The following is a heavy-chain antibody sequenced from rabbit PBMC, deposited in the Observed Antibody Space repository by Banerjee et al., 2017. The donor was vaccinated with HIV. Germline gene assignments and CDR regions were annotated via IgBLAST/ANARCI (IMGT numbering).Heavy chain of an antibody. CDR3: ARDAGYAGSNL. D-gene: IGHD4-2*01. Sequence: QEQLEESGGDLVTPEGSLTLTCTASGFSFSSNYWLCWVRQAPGKGLEWIACIGAGSTYYATWAKGRFSISKTSSTTVTLQMTSLTAADTATYFCARDAGYAGSNLWGQGTLVTVS. V-gene: IGHV1S45*01. CDR1: GFSFSSNYW. J-gene: IGHJ4*01. CDR2: IGAGST.